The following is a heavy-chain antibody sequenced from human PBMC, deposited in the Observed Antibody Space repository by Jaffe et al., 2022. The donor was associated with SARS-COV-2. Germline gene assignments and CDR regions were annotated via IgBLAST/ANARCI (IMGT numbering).Heavy chain of an antibody. CDR2: INSDGSST. D-gene: IGHD2-2*01. Sequence: EVQLVVSGGGLVQPGGSLRLSCAASGFTFSSYWMHWVRQAPGKGLVWVSRINSDGSSTSYADSVKGRFTISRDNAKNTVYLQMNSLRAEDTAVYYCAREEVVPAADYYYSYGMDVWGQGTTVTVSS. V-gene: IGHV3-74*01. CDR1: GFTFSSYW. J-gene: IGHJ6*02. CDR3: AREEVVPAADYYYSYGMDV.